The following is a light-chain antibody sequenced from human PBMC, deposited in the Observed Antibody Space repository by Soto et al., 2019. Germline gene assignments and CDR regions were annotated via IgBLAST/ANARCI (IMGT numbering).Light chain of an antibody. CDR3: QQSTDRPPLT. Sequence: EIVLTQSPATLSLYPGERDTLSCRASQSIGLAIAWYQHKPGQAPRLLIFDASQRATGIPVRFRGSGSATDFTHSIRSRVLEDFAVYYCQQSTDRPPLTLGQGTKVESK. CDR2: DAS. V-gene: IGKV3-11*01. CDR1: QSIGLA. J-gene: IGKJ1*01.